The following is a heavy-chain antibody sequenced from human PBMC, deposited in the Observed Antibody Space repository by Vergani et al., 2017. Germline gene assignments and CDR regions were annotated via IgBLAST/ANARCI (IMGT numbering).Heavy chain of an antibody. CDR3: AKDQVEPDYDY. J-gene: IGHJ4*02. Sequence: EVQLLESGGGLVQSEGSLRLSCAASGFTFSSYAMSWVRQAPGKGLEWVSAISGSGGSTYYADAVKGRFTISRDNSKNTLYLQMNSLRAEDTAVYYCAKDQVEPDYDYWGQGTLVTVSS. V-gene: IGHV3-23*01. CDR1: GFTFSSYA. CDR2: ISGSGGST. D-gene: IGHD1-1*01.